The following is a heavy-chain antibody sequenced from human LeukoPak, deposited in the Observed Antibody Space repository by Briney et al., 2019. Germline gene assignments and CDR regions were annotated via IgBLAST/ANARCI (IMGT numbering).Heavy chain of an antibody. V-gene: IGHV3-30-3*01. CDR1: GFTFSSYA. CDR2: ISYDGSNK. Sequence: GRSLRLSCAASGFTFSSYAMHWVRQAPGKGLEWVAVISYDGSNKYYADSVKGRFTISRDKSKNTLYLQMNSLRAEDTAVYYCAKVLGYCSSTSCSLLPAHYYYYYGMDVWGQGTTVTVSS. D-gene: IGHD2-2*01. CDR3: AKVLGYCSSTSCSLLPAHYYYYYGMDV. J-gene: IGHJ6*02.